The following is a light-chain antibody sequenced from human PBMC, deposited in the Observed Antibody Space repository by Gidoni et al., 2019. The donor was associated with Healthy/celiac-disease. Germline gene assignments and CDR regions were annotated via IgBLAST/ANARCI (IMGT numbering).Light chain of an antibody. Sequence: DIQMTQSPSSLSASVGDRVDITCRASQSISNYLNWYQQKPGKAPKLLIYAASSLHSGVPSRFSGSGSGTDFTITISILQPEDLATYYCQQSYSGYTFGQGTKLEIK. CDR3: QQSYSGYT. CDR2: AAS. J-gene: IGKJ2*01. CDR1: QSISNY. V-gene: IGKV1-39*01.